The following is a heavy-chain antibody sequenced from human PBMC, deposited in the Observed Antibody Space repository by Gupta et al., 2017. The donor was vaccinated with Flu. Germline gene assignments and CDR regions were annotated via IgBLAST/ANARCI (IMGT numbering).Heavy chain of an antibody. Sequence: QVQLQEWGPGLVKASETLSLTCSVTGGSINSHYWSWIRQSPGRGLEWIGNVFYTGSTDYSPSFKSRITMSLDTSINQYSLHLSSVTAADTAIYYCARQGSGITWYDWFDPWGPGMLVTVS. D-gene: IGHD6-13*01. J-gene: IGHJ5*02. CDR1: GGSINSHY. V-gene: IGHV4-59*11. CDR3: ARQGSGITWYDWFDP. CDR2: VFYTGST.